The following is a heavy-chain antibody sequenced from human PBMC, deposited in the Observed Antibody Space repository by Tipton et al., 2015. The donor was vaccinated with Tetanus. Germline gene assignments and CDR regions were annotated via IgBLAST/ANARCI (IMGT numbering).Heavy chain of an antibody. D-gene: IGHD6-19*01. CDR3: ARDEGIAVADKPYAFDI. CDR1: GGTFNTYT. J-gene: IGHJ3*02. CDR2: ITPVSGTA. Sequence: QMQLVQSGAEVKKPGSSVKVSCKASGGTFNTYTIHWVRQAPGQGLEWMGGITPVSGTANYVQKFQGRVTINADKSTNTAYMEVSSLRSEDTAVYYCARDEGIAVADKPYAFDIWGQGTMVTVSS. V-gene: IGHV1-69*06.